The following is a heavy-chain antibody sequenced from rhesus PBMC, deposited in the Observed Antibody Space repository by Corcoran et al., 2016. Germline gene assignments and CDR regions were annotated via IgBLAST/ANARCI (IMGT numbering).Heavy chain of an antibody. CDR3: TRFDY. V-gene: IGHV3-54*02. Sequence: EVQLVESGGGLVQPGGSLRLSCAGSGFTFNTYGLHGVRQAPGKGLDWVAIISSGGTKKSCADSVKDRFTVSRDNSKNVVYLQMNNLQLDDTALYYCTRFDYWGRGVLVTVSS. J-gene: IGHJ4*01. CDR2: ISSGGTKK. CDR1: GFTFNTYG.